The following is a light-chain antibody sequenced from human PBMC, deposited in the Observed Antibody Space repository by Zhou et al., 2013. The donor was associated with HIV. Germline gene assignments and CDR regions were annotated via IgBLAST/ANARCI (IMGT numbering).Light chain of an antibody. Sequence: DIQMTQLPSSLSASVGDRVNITCRASQDIDTHLNWYQQKPGKAPKLLIYHVSSLESGVPSRFSGGGFGTHFTLTISSLQREDFATYSCQQSYSTPYSFGQGTKLE. CDR1: QDIDTH. CDR3: QQSYSTPYS. CDR2: HVS. V-gene: IGKV1-39*01. J-gene: IGKJ2*03.